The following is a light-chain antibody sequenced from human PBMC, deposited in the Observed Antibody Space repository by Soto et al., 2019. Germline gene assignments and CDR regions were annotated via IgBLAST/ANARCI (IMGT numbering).Light chain of an antibody. Sequence: QSVLTQPASVSGSPGQSITISCTGTSSDVGGYNYVSWYQHHPGKAPKLMIYEVSNRPSGVSNRFSGSKSGNTASLTISGLQGEDEADYYCNSYTSNNTVVFGGGTKVTVL. J-gene: IGLJ2*01. CDR3: NSYTSNNTVV. V-gene: IGLV2-14*01. CDR1: SSDVGGYNY. CDR2: EVS.